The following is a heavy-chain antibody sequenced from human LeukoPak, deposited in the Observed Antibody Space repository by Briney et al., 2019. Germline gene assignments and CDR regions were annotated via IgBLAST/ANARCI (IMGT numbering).Heavy chain of an antibody. V-gene: IGHV4-34*01. CDR1: GGSFSGYY. CDR3: ARGRITIFGVVSFGAFDI. J-gene: IGHJ3*02. Sequence: SETLSLTCAVYGGSFSGYYWSGIRQPPGKGLEWIGEINHSGSTNYNPSLKSRVTISVDTSKNQFSLKLSSVTAADTAVYYCARGRITIFGVVSFGAFDIWGQGTMVTVSS. D-gene: IGHD3-3*01. CDR2: INHSGST.